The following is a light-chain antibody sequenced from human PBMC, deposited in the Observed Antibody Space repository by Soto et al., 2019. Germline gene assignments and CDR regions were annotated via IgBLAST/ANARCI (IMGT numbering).Light chain of an antibody. V-gene: IGKV1-39*01. CDR2: AAS. J-gene: IGKJ1*01. Sequence: DIQMTQPPSSLSASVGDRVTITCRASQSISSYLNWYQQKPGKAPKLLIYAASSLQSGVPSRFSGSGSGTDFTLTISSPQPEDFATYYCQQSYSTPWTFGQGTKVDIK. CDR3: QQSYSTPWT. CDR1: QSISSY.